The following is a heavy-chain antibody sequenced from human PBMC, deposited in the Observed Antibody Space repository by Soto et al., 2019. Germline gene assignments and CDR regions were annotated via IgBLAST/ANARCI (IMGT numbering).Heavy chain of an antibody. J-gene: IGHJ3*02. CDR3: ARDRYSSSWYGNDAFDI. CDR2: IKQDGSEK. CDR1: GFTFSSYW. V-gene: IGHV3-7*01. D-gene: IGHD6-13*01. Sequence: GGSLRLSCAASGFTFSSYWMSWVRQAPGKGLEWVANIKQDGSEKYYVDSVKGRFTISRDNAKNSLYLQMNSLRAEDTAVYYCARDRYSSSWYGNDAFDIWGQGTMVTVSS.